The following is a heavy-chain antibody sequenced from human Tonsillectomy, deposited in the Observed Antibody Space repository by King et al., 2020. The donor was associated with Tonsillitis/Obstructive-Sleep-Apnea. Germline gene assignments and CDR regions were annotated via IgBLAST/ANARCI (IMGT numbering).Heavy chain of an antibody. CDR3: ATWYYYGDYTLDW. D-gene: IGHD4-17*01. CDR1: GYSFSSYW. CDR2: IDPSDSYT. J-gene: IGHJ4*01. V-gene: IGHV5-10-1*03. Sequence: VQLVESGAEVKKPGESLRISCTGSGYSFSSYWITWVRQMPGKGLEWMGRIDPSDSYTNYSPSFQGHVTTSADKSISTAYLQWSSLKASDTAMYYCATWYYYGDYTLDWWGQGTLVTFAS.